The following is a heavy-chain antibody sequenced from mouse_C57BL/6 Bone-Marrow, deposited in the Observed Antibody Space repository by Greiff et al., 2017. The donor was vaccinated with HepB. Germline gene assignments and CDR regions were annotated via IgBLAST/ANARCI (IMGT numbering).Heavy chain of an antibody. Sequence: ESGPGLVKPSQSLSLTCSVTGYSITSGYYWNWIRQFPGNKLEWMGYISYDGSNNYNPSLKSRISITRDTSKNQYYLQLNSVTTEDTATYYCARKLRHFDYWGQGTTLTVSS. CDR1: GYSITSGYY. V-gene: IGHV3-6*01. CDR2: ISYDGSN. CDR3: ARKLRHFDY. J-gene: IGHJ2*01. D-gene: IGHD1-1*01.